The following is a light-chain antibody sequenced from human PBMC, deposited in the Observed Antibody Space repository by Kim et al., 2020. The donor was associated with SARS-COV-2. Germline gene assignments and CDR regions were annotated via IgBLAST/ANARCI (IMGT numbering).Light chain of an antibody. CDR1: QSVSSN. V-gene: IGKV3-15*01. CDR2: GAS. J-gene: IGKJ2*01. CDR3: QQYNNWPPHT. Sequence: EIVMTQSPATLPVSPGERATLSCRASQSVSSNLAWYQQKPGQAPRLLIYGASTRATGIPARFSGSGSGTEFTLTISSLQSEDFAVYYCQQYNNWPPHTFGQGTKLEI.